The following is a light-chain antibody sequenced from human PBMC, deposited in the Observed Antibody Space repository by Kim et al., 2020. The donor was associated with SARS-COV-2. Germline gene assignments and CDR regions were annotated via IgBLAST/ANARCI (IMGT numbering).Light chain of an antibody. CDR3: QQRYNIPLT. J-gene: IGKJ4*01. V-gene: IGKV1-39*01. Sequence: DIQMTQSPSSLSASVGDRVTITCRASQSITTYLNWYQQKPGKAPNLLIYGTSNLQSGVPSRFGGSGFGTDFTLTISNLQPEDSAIYYCQQRYNIPLTFGGGTKVDIK. CDR2: GTS. CDR1: QSITTY.